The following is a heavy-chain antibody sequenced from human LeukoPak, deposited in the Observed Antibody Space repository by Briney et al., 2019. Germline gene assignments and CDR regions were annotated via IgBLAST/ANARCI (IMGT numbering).Heavy chain of an antibody. D-gene: IGHD1-20*01. CDR3: ARERDPLNWRGQSLGY. V-gene: IGHV3-21*01. Sequence: GGSLRLSCAASGFTFSSYTMNWVRQAPGKGLEWVSSISTSSTYIYYADSVKGRFTISRDNAKNSLYLQMNSLRAEDTAVYYCARERDPLNWRGQSLGYWGQGTLVTVSS. J-gene: IGHJ4*02. CDR1: GFTFSSYT. CDR2: ISTSSTYI.